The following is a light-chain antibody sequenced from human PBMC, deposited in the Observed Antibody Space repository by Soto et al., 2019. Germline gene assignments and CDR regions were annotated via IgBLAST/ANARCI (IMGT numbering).Light chain of an antibody. V-gene: IGKV2-28*01. CDR3: MQALQPPPP. J-gene: IGKJ4*01. CDR2: MGS. Sequence: EIVMTQSPLSLSVTPGEPASISCRSSQSLLHSNGYNCLDWYLQKPGQSPQLLIHMGSSRAPGVPDRFSGSGSGTDFTPKISRVEADDVGVYYCMQALQPPPPFGGGTQVEIK. CDR1: QSLLHSNGYNC.